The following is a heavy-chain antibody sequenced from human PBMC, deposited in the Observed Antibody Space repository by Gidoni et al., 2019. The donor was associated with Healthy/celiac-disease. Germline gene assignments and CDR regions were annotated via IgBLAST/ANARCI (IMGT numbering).Heavy chain of an antibody. J-gene: IGHJ4*02. V-gene: IGHV3-23*01. CDR1: GFTFSSYA. Sequence: EVQLLESGGGLVQPGGSLRLSCAASGFTFSSYAMSWVRQAPGKGLEWVSAISGSGGSTYYADSVKGRFTISRDNSKNTLYLQMNSLRAEDTAVYYCAKPRITMVRGVITGDYWGQGTLVTVSS. CDR3: AKPRITMVRGVITGDY. D-gene: IGHD3-10*01. CDR2: ISGSGGST.